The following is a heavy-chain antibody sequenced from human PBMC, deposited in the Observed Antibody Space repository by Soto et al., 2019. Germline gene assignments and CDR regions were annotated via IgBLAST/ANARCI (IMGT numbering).Heavy chain of an antibody. CDR3: ARISRYCTSGTCQHSYDMDV. CDR2: AWNDGTTQ. Sequence: PGGSLRLSCAASGFSLRNYGMQWVRQAPGKGLEWVGHAWNDGTTQNYADTVRGRFTISRDDSKNMVSLQMDSLRAEDTAVFYCARISRYCTSGTCQHSYDMDVWGQGTTVTVSS. CDR1: GFSLRNYG. D-gene: IGHD2-8*01. J-gene: IGHJ6*03. V-gene: IGHV3-33*03.